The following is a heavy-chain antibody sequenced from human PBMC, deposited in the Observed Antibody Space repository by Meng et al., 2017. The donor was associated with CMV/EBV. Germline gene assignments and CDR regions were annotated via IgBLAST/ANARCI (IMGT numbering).Heavy chain of an antibody. CDR1: GGTFSSYA. CDR2: IIPILGIA. V-gene: IGHV1-69*10. CDR3: ARFKEDYYYYGMDV. Sequence: SVTVSCKASGGTFSSYAISWVRQAPGQGLEWMGGIIPILGIANYAQKFQGRVTITADKSTSTAYMELSSLRSEDTAVYYCARFKEDYYYYGMDVWGQGTTVTVSS. J-gene: IGHJ6*02.